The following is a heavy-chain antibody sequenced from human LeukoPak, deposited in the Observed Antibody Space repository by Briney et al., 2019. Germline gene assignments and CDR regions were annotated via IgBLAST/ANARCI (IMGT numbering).Heavy chain of an antibody. V-gene: IGHV3-23*01. Sequence: GGSLRLSCAASGFTFNNYAMSWVRQAPGKGLEWVSAISGTGATTYYADSVKGRFAISRDNSKNTLHLQMSSLRAEDTAVYYCAKDQRFGDLHDYRGQGTLVTVSS. CDR2: ISGTGATT. CDR3: AKDQRFGDLHDY. J-gene: IGHJ4*02. D-gene: IGHD3-10*01. CDR1: GFTFNNYA.